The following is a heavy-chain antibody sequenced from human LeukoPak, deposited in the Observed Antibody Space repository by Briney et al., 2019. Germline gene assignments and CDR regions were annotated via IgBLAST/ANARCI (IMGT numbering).Heavy chain of an antibody. D-gene: IGHD3-3*01. J-gene: IGHJ4*02. Sequence: SGGSLRLSCAASGFTFSYYGMHWVRQAPGKGLEWVAFKQSDGSTTFYADSVKGRFTISRENSKNTLYLQMNSLRAEDTAVYYCAKVKDSITIFGVVERYFDYWGQGTLVTVSS. CDR1: GFTFSYYG. CDR2: KQSDGSTT. V-gene: IGHV3-30*02. CDR3: AKVKDSITIFGVVERYFDY.